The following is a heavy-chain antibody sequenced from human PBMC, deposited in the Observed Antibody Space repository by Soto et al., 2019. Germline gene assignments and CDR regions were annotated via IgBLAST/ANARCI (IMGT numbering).Heavy chain of an antibody. CDR3: AKWQCSTSNCHTLDP. V-gene: IGHV4-59*01. CDR2: IHYSGSI. Sequence: PSETLSLTCTVSGGSISGYFWSWIRQPPGKGLEHIGHIHYSGSIVYNPSLKSRVTILLDTSKNQFSLKLTSVTAADTAVYYCAKWQCSTSNCHTLDPWGQGVLVTVSS. J-gene: IGHJ5*02. D-gene: IGHD2-2*02. CDR1: GGSISGYF.